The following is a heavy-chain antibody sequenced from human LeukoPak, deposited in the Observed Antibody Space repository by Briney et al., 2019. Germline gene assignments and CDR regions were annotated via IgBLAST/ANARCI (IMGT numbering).Heavy chain of an antibody. CDR1: GCTFTSYA. J-gene: IGHJ5*02. Sequence: ASVKVSCKASGCTFTSYAMHWVRQAPGQRLEWMGWINAGNGNTKYSQKFQGRVTITRDTSASTAYMELSSLRSEDTAVYYCAREKRISPNWFDPWGQGTLVTVSS. V-gene: IGHV1-3*01. CDR3: AREKRISPNWFDP. D-gene: IGHD2/OR15-2a*01. CDR2: INAGNGNT.